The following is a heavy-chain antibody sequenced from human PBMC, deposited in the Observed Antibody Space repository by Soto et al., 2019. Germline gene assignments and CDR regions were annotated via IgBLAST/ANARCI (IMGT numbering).Heavy chain of an antibody. CDR3: ARGGIAVAAYNWFDP. J-gene: IGHJ5*02. D-gene: IGHD6-19*01. Sequence: ASVKVSCKASGYTFTSYGISWVRQAPGQGLEWMGWISAYNGNTNYAQKLQGRVTMTTDTSTSTAYMGLRSLRSDDTAVYYCARGGIAVAAYNWFDPWGQGTLVTVSS. CDR2: ISAYNGNT. CDR1: GYTFTSYG. V-gene: IGHV1-18*01.